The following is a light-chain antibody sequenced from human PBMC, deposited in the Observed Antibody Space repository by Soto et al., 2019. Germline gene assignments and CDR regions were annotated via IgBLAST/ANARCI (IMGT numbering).Light chain of an antibody. Sequence: QSVLTQPPSVSGAPGQTITMSCTGSGSNVGASYDVHWYQVLPGAGPRLLIYKNNNRPSGVPDRFSGSKSGTSASLAITGLRAEDEADYYCQSYDSSLTGSYAFGTGTKVTVL. J-gene: IGLJ1*01. V-gene: IGLV1-40*01. CDR2: KNN. CDR3: QSYDSSLTGSYA. CDR1: GSNVGASYD.